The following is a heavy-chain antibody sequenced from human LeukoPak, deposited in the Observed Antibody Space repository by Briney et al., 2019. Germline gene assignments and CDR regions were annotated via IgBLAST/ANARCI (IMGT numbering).Heavy chain of an antibody. CDR3: ARRLTQYDCYDP. J-gene: IGHJ5*02. Sequence: SQTLSLTCALSGDSVSSNRVSWDWVRQSPSRGIEWLGRTYYRSTWYNDYAVSMRGRITVNPDTSKNQFSLHLNSVTPEDTAVYYCARRLTQYDCYDPWGQGILVTVSS. D-gene: IGHD2-2*01. CDR2: TYYRSTWYN. CDR1: GDSVSSNRVS. V-gene: IGHV6-1*01.